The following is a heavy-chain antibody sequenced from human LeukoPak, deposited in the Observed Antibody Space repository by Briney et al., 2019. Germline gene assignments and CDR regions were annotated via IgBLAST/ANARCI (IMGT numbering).Heavy chain of an antibody. CDR3: AKKTPGTYPFDY. J-gene: IGHJ4*02. CDR2: SGTDGDT. D-gene: IGHD6-13*01. Sequence: PGGSLTLSCAVSGFTLSNYGMSWVRQAPGKGLEWVSASGTDGDTYYADSVQGRFTISRDNSRNTLYLQMTSLRADDTAVYYCAKKTPGTYPFDYWGQGTLVTVSP. V-gene: IGHV3-23*01. CDR1: GFTLSNYG.